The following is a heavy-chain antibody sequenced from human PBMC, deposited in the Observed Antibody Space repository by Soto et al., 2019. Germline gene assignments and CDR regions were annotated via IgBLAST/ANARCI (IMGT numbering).Heavy chain of an antibody. CDR2: ISYDGSNK. D-gene: IGHD6-6*01. Sequence: GGSLRLSCAASGFTFSSYGMHWVRQAPGKGLEWVAVISYDGSNKYYADSVKGRFTISRDNSKNTLYLQMNSLRAEDTAVYYCAKKYSSSSAEYFQHWGQGTLVTVSS. J-gene: IGHJ1*01. CDR1: GFTFSSYG. CDR3: AKKYSSSSAEYFQH. V-gene: IGHV3-30*18.